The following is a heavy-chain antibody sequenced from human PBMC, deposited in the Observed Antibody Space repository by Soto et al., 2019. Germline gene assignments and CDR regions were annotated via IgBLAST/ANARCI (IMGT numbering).Heavy chain of an antibody. CDR1: GGSITSYY. J-gene: IGHJ2*01. V-gene: IGHV4-59*01. CDR3: ARDPYDSSGPHFDL. Sequence: SETLSLTCTVSGGSITSYYWSWIRQPPGKGLEWIGYIYYSGSTNYNPSLKSRVTISVDTSKNQFSLKLSSVTAADTAVYYCARDPYDSSGPHFDLWGRGTLVTVSS. D-gene: IGHD3-22*01. CDR2: IYYSGST.